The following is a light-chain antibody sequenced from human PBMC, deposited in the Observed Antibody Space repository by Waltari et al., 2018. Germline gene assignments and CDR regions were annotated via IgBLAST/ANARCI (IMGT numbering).Light chain of an antibody. J-gene: IGKJ1*01. Sequence: DIQMTQSPSSLAASVGDRVTISCRASQGINSFLAWYLQKPGKAPKLLIYKASSLQPGGASRFSGSGSGTDFTLTISSLQPEEFGIYYCQQYSSSPRTFGQGTRVDTK. CDR1: QGINSF. CDR2: KAS. CDR3: QQYSSSPRT. V-gene: IGKV1-9*01.